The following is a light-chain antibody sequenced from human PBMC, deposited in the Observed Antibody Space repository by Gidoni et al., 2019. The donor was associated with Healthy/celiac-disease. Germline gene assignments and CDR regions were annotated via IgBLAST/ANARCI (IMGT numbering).Light chain of an antibody. CDR1: QRIRRY. V-gene: IGKV1-39*01. Sequence: DIQMTQSPSSLSASVGDRVTITCRASQRIRRYLNWYQQKPGKAPKLLIYAASSLQSGVPSRFSGSGSGTDFTLTSSSLQPEDFATYYCQQSYSTPLTFGGGTKVEIK. J-gene: IGKJ4*01. CDR2: AAS. CDR3: QQSYSTPLT.